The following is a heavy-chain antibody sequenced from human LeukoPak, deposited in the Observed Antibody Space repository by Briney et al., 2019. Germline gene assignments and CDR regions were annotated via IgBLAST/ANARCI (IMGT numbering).Heavy chain of an antibody. CDR3: AKGGSSYSEMDY. Sequence: GGSLRLSCAASGFTFSSYSMNWVRQAPGKGLEWVSYIGRTTTTIYYADSVKGRFAISRDNAKNSLYLQMNSLRADDTAVYYCAKGGSSYSEMDYWGQGTLVTVSS. CDR2: IGRTTTTI. D-gene: IGHD4-11*01. CDR1: GFTFSSYS. J-gene: IGHJ4*02. V-gene: IGHV3-48*01.